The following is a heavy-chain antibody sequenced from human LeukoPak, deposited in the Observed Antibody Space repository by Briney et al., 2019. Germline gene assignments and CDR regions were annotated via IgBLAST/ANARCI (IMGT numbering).Heavy chain of an antibody. CDR2: IIPIFGTA. V-gene: IGHV1-69*13. D-gene: IGHD4-23*01. CDR1: GGTFSSYA. Sequence: ASVKVSCKASGGTFSSYAISWVRQAPRQGLEWMGGIIPIFGTANYAQKFQGRVTITADESTSTAYMELSSLRSEDTAVYYCANRWELDPPPAGSGYYYYGMDVWGQGTTVTVSS. CDR3: ANRWELDPPPAGSGYYYYGMDV. J-gene: IGHJ6*02.